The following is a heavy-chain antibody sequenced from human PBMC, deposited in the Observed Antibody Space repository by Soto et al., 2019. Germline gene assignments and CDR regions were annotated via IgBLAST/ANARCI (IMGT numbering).Heavy chain of an antibody. D-gene: IGHD3-9*01. Sequence: QVHLVQSETEVKKPGSSVKVSCKASGGTFSSYGISWVRLVPGQGLEWMGGIMPVFDIVNYAQKFQGRVRLSADKSTSTAYMELSSLRSDDTAVYYCTRYYDILTGYSASWGQGTLVTVSS. CDR2: IMPVFDIV. CDR1: GGTFSSYG. V-gene: IGHV1-69*17. J-gene: IGHJ4*02. CDR3: TRYYDILTGYSAS.